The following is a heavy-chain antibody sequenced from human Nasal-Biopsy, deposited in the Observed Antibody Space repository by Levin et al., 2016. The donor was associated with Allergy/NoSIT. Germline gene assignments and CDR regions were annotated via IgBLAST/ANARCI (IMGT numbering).Heavy chain of an antibody. V-gene: IGHV4-59*08. Sequence: SETLSLTCTVSGDSFTPFFWNWVRQPPGKGLEWIGYIYSSGSFRYNSSLSSRVTISLDTAKNQFSLKLASVTAADTAVYYCARRAASGWSLDSWGRGTLVTVSS. CDR3: ARRAASGWSLDS. CDR2: IYSSGSF. D-gene: IGHD6-19*01. J-gene: IGHJ4*02. CDR1: GDSFTPFF.